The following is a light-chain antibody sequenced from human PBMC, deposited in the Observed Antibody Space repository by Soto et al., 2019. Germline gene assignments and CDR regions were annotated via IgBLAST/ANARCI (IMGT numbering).Light chain of an antibody. V-gene: IGLV2-23*02. CDR1: SSDVGSYNL. J-gene: IGLJ1*01. CDR2: EVS. CDR3: CSYAGSSTPYV. Sequence: QSVLTQPASVSGSPGQSITISCTGTSSDVGSYNLVSWYQQHPGKAPKLTIYEVSKRPSGVSNRFSGSKSGNTASLTISGLQAEDEADYYCCSYAGSSTPYVIGTGTKVTVL.